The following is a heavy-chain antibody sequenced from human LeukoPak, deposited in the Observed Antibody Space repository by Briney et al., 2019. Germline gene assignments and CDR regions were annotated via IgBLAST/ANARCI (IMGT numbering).Heavy chain of an antibody. Sequence: SETLSLTCTVSGGSISSYYWSWLRQPPGKGLEWIGYIYYSGRTNYYLSLKSRVTISLDTSKNQFSLSLSSLTAADTAVYYCARRVAGESRAFDIWGQGTMVTVSS. CDR1: GGSISSYY. D-gene: IGHD3-10*01. CDR3: ARRVAGESRAFDI. V-gene: IGHV4-59*01. J-gene: IGHJ3*02. CDR2: IYYSGRT.